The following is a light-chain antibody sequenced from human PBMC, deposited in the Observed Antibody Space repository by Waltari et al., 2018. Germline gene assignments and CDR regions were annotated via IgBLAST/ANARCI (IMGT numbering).Light chain of an antibody. CDR3: QQTYDTPLT. CDR2: ATS. V-gene: IGKV1-39*01. CDR1: RSVPIY. Sequence: DIQMTQASSSLSASVVDRVNITCRASRSVPIYLNWYQQKPGKAPNLLLYATSALQTGVPSRFSGSGSGTDFTLTITNLQPEDFGIYYCQQTYDTPLTFGAGTKVQLK. J-gene: IGKJ4*01.